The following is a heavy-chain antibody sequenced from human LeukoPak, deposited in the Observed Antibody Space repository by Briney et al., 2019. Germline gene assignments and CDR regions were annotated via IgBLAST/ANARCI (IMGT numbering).Heavy chain of an antibody. CDR1: DGSISSGSYY. D-gene: IGHD3-10*02. V-gene: IGHV4-39*01. Sequence: PSETLSLTCTVSDGSISSGSYYWGWIRQPPGKGLEWIANIHYSGITYYNPSLKSRVTISVDTSKNQFSLKLTSVTAADTAFYYCARQPHVFDNWFDSWGQGTLVTVSS. CDR2: IHYSGIT. CDR3: ARQPHVFDNWFDS. J-gene: IGHJ5*01.